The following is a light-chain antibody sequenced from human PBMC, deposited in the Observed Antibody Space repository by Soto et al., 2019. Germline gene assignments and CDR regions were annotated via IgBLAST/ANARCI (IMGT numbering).Light chain of an antibody. V-gene: IGKV1-5*03. Sequence: DIQKTQSPSTLSASVGDRVTITCRASQSISSWLAWYQQKPGKAPKLLIYKASSLESGVPSRFSGSGSGTEFTLTIRSLQPDDFATYYCQQYNSYSTFGQGTKVEIK. J-gene: IGKJ1*01. CDR2: KAS. CDR1: QSISSW. CDR3: QQYNSYST.